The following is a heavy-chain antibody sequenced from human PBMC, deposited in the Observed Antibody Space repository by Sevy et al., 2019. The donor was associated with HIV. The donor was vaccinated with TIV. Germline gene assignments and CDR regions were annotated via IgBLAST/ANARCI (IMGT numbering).Heavy chain of an antibody. Sequence: SETLSLTCTVSGGSIGSGSYYWSWIRQPAGKGLEWIGRIYTSGSTNYNPSLKSRVTISVDTSKNQFSLKLSSVTAADTAVYYCARAKGELSSAYYYYMDVWGKGTTVTVSS. V-gene: IGHV4-61*02. CDR2: IYTSGST. J-gene: IGHJ6*03. CDR3: ARAKGELSSAYYYYMDV. CDR1: GGSIGSGSYY. D-gene: IGHD3-16*02.